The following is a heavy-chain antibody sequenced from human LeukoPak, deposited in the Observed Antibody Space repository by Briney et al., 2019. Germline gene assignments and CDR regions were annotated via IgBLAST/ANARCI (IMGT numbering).Heavy chain of an antibody. D-gene: IGHD5-24*01. V-gene: IGHV3-30*18. J-gene: IGHJ4*02. Sequence: GRSLRLSCAASGFTFSSYGMHWVRQAPGKGLEWVAVISYDGSNKYYADSVKGRFTISRDNSKNTLYLQMNSLRAGDTAVYYCAKDGRRWLQLLDYWGQGTLVTVSS. CDR3: AKDGRRWLQLLDY. CDR2: ISYDGSNK. CDR1: GFTFSSYG.